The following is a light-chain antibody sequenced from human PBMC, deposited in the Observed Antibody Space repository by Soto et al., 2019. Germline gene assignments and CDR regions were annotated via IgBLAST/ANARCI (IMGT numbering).Light chain of an antibody. CDR2: GAS. CDR3: QQYGSSPTT. J-gene: IGKJ1*01. CDR1: QTVSSY. Sequence: EIVLTPSPATLSLSPGQRATLSGRASQTVSSYLAWYQQKPGQAPRLLIYGASSRATGIPDRFSGSGSGTDFTLTISRLEPEDFAVYYCQQYGSSPTTFGQGTKVDIK. V-gene: IGKV3-20*01.